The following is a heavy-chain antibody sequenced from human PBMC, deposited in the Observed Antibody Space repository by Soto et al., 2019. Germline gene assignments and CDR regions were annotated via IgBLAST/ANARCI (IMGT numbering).Heavy chain of an antibody. CDR2: VPYDGSDK. D-gene: IGHD6-19*01. V-gene: IGHV3-30-3*01. CDR1: GFTFSSYP. J-gene: IGHJ4*02. Sequence: GGSLRLSCAASGFTFSSYPIHWVRQAPGKGLEWVAVVPYDGSDKYYADSVKGRFTISRDNSKNTLSLQMDSLRPEDTAVYYCARDRIAVSGGLDYWGQGTLVTVSS. CDR3: ARDRIAVSGGLDY.